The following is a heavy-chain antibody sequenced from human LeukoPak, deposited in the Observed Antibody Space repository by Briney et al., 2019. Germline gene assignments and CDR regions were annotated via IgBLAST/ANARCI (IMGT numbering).Heavy chain of an antibody. Sequence: PGGSLRLSCAASGFTFSSYSMNWVRQAPGKGLEWVSSISSSSSYIYYADSVKGRFTISRDNAKNSLYLHMNSLRAEDTAVYYCARDKKGSPHAFDIWGQGTMVTVSS. CDR3: ARDKKGSPHAFDI. D-gene: IGHD2-15*01. V-gene: IGHV3-21*01. CDR2: ISSSSSYI. CDR1: GFTFSSYS. J-gene: IGHJ3*02.